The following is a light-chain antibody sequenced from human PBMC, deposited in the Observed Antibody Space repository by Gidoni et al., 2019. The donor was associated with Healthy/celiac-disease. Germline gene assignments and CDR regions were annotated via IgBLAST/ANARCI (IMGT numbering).Light chain of an antibody. CDR3: QQYNSYPSQGLT. CDR1: QSISSR. CDR2: KAS. V-gene: IGKV1-5*03. Sequence: DIQMTQSPSTLSASVGDRVTITCLASQSISSRLAWYQQKPGKAPKLLIYKASSLESGVPSRFSGSGSGTEFTLTISSLQPDDFSTYYCQQYNSYPSQGLTFGGGTKVEIK. J-gene: IGKJ4*01.